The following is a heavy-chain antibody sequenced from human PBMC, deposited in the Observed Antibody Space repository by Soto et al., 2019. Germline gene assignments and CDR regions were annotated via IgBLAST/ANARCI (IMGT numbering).Heavy chain of an antibody. CDR3: ARGTTVGPDDAFDI. CDR2: IIPILGIA. J-gene: IGHJ3*02. Sequence: SVKVSCKASGGTFSSYTISWVRQAPGQGLEWMGRIIPILGIANYAQKFQGRVTITADKSTSTAYMELSSLRSEDTAVYYCARGTTVGPDDAFDIWGQGTMVTVSS. D-gene: IGHD4-17*01. CDR1: GGTFSSYT. V-gene: IGHV1-69*02.